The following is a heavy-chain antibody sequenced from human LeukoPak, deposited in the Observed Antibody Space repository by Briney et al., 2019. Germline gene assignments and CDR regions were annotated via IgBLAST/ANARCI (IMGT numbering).Heavy chain of an antibody. Sequence: VSVKVSCKASLYTFTSYYMHWVRQAPGHRIEWIGWIDPNSGGTNYAQKFQSRVTMTGDTSVNTVYMEVSRLNSDDAAVYFCARVPVGGYFDYWGQGSLVTVSS. J-gene: IGHJ4*02. D-gene: IGHD6-19*01. CDR2: IDPNSGGT. CDR3: ARVPVGGYFDY. V-gene: IGHV1-2*02. CDR1: LYTFTSYY.